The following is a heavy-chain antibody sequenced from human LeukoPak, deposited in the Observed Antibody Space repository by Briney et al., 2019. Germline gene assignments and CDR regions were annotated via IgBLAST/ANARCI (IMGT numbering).Heavy chain of an antibody. CDR2: ITSSSTTI. V-gene: IGHV3-48*02. Sequence: GGSLRLSCEASGFTFSSYSMTWVRQAPGKGLEWISYITSSSTTIYYADSMKGRFIISRDNAKNSLYLQMNSLRDEDTAVYYCARISNYHFDYWGQGALVTVSS. J-gene: IGHJ4*02. CDR1: GFTFSSYS. CDR3: ARISNYHFDY. D-gene: IGHD4-4*01.